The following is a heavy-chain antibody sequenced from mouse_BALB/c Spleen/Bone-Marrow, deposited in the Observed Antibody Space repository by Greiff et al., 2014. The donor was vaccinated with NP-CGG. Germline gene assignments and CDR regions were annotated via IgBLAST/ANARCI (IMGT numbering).Heavy chain of an antibody. V-gene: IGHV4-1*02. CDR3: ATNGYYGWIAY. J-gene: IGHJ3*01. CDR2: INPDSSTI. CDR1: GFDFSRYW. D-gene: IGHD2-3*01. Sequence: VQLQQSGGGLVQPGGSLKLSCAASGFDFSRYWMTWVRQAPGKGLEWIGEINPDSSTINYTPSLKDKFIISRDNAKNTLYLQMSKVRSEDTALYDCATNGYYGWIAYWGQGTLVTVSA.